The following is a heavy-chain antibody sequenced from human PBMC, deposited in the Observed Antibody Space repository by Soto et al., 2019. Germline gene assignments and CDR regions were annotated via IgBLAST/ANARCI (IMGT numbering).Heavy chain of an antibody. Sequence: ASVKRSCKASGYTFTGYYIHWLRQAPGQGPEWMGWVNPNSGGTNYAQKFQGWVTMTRDTSTSTAYMELSSLRSDDTAVYYCARPVPSSGWLPDAFDIWGQGTMVTVSS. D-gene: IGHD6-19*01. CDR1: GYTFTGYY. V-gene: IGHV1-2*04. CDR3: ARPVPSSGWLPDAFDI. CDR2: VNPNSGGT. J-gene: IGHJ3*02.